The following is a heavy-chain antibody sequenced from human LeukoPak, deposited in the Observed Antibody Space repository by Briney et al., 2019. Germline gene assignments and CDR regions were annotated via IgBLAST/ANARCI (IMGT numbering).Heavy chain of an antibody. J-gene: IGHJ4*02. V-gene: IGHV3-30*04. CDR3: GSPYSSGWYGEAFDY. CDR2: ISYDGSNK. Sequence: GGSLRLSCAASGFTFSSYAMHWVRQAPGKGLERVAVISYDGSNKYYADSVKGRFTISRDNSKNTLYLQMNSLRAEDTAVYYCGSPYSSGWYGEAFDYWGQGTLVTVSS. CDR1: GFTFSSYA. D-gene: IGHD6-19*01.